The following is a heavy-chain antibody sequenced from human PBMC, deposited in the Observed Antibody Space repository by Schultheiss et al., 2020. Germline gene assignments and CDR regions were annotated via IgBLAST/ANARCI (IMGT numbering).Heavy chain of an antibody. D-gene: IGHD5-12*01. CDR1: GFTFDSYS. J-gene: IGHJ4*02. V-gene: IGHV3-21*01. Sequence: GGSLRLSCAASGFTFDSYSMHWVRQAPGKGLEWVSCISRSSGHIGYADSVKGRFTISRDNAKNSLYLQMNSLRAEDTAVYFCARGNCDIGSAIDYWGQGTLVTVSS. CDR2: ISRSSGHI. CDR3: ARGNCDIGSAIDY.